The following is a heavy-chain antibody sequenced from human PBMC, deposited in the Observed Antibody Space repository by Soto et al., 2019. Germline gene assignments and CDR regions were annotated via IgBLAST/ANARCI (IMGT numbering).Heavy chain of an antibody. CDR1: GFTLSSYS. D-gene: IGHD5-18*01. Sequence: GGSLRLSCAASGFTLSSYSMNWVRQAPGKGLEWVSYISSSSSSIYYADSVKGRFTISRDNAKNSLYLQMNSLRAEDTAVYYCASPTDTAMVSGFNYGMDVWGQGTTVTVSS. V-gene: IGHV3-48*01. CDR3: ASPTDTAMVSGFNYGMDV. J-gene: IGHJ6*02. CDR2: ISSSSSSI.